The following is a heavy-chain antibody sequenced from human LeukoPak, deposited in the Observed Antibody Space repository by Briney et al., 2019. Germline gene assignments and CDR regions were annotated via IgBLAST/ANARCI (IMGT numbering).Heavy chain of an antibody. CDR2: IYTDGNT. D-gene: IGHD2-2*01. J-gene: IGHJ4*02. V-gene: IGHV3-53*01. Sequence: GSLRLSCGASGFTVSSNDMSWVRQAPGKGLEWVSFIYTDGNTKYADSVQGRFTISRDNSRNTLYLQMNSLRADDTAVYYCARWFWSSTCSYYDYWGQGTLVTVSS. CDR3: ARWFWSSTCSYYDY. CDR1: GFTVSSND.